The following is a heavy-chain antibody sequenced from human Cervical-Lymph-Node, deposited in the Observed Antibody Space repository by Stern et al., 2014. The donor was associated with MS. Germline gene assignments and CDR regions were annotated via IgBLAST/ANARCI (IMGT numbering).Heavy chain of an antibody. J-gene: IGHJ4*02. CDR2: INPSGDST. CDR1: GYTFTSSS. V-gene: IGHV1-46*01. CDR3: ARGQRYFDY. Sequence: QVQLVQSGPEVKKTGASVKLSCKAPGYTFTSSSMHWVRQAPGQGLEWMGIINPSGDSTTYAPKFQGRVTMTRDTSSSTVYMELSSLGSEDTAVYYCARGQRYFDYWGQGTLVTVSS.